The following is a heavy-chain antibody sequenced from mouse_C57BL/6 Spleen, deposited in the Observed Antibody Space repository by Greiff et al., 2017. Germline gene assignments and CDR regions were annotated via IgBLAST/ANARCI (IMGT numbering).Heavy chain of an antibody. CDR2: IRSKSNNYAT. CDR3: VRPPAGKGGYFDV. Sequence: DVHLVESGGGLVQPKGSLKLSCAASGFSFNTYAMNWVRQAPGKGLEWVARIRSKSNNYATYYADSVKDRFTISRDDSESMLYLQMNNLKTEDTAMYYCVRPPAGKGGYFDVWGTGTTVTVSS. CDR1: GFSFNTYA. J-gene: IGHJ1*03. V-gene: IGHV10-1*01.